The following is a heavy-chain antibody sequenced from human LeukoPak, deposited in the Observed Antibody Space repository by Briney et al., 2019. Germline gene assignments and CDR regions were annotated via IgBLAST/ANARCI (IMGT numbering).Heavy chain of an antibody. CDR3: ARYPPVGVGAYDY. V-gene: IGHV1-18*01. Sequence: ASVRVSCKASGYTFVDYAISWVRQAPGQGLEWMGWISTYNGNTNYAQNLQGRVTMTTDTSTTTAYLELRSLRSDDTAVYYCARYPPVGVGAYDYWGQGTLVTVSS. D-gene: IGHD1-26*01. CDR1: GYTFVDYA. CDR2: ISTYNGNT. J-gene: IGHJ4*02.